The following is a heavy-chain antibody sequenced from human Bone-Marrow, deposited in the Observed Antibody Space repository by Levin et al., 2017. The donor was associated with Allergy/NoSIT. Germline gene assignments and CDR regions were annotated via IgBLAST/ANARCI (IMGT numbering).Heavy chain of an antibody. CDR2: IYYTGTA. D-gene: IGHD2/OR15-2a*01. CDR3: ARERRFCNTATCLVYDH. V-gene: IGHV4-61*08. J-gene: IGHJ4*02. CDR1: GTSVTIGDFY. Sequence: ASETLSLTCTVSGTSVTIGDFYWGWIRQSPGKALQWIGYIYYTGTATYNPSLKSRVAMSVDTSRNQLSLKLTSVTAADTAMYYCARERRFCNTATCLVYDHWGQGILVTVSS.